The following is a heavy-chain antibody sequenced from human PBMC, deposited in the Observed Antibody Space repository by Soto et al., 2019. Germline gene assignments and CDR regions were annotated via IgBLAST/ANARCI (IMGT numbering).Heavy chain of an antibody. CDR1: GFTFSSYA. CDR2: IWYDGSNT. J-gene: IGHJ4*02. Sequence: GGSLRLSCAASGFTFSSYAMHWVRQAPGKGLEWVGFIWYDGSNTFYAESVKGRFTISRDNSKNTVYLQINALRAEDTAVYYWARDFSMFIVPPGYWGQGPLVTFSS. V-gene: IGHV3-33*01. D-gene: IGHD3-3*02. CDR3: ARDFSMFIVPPGY.